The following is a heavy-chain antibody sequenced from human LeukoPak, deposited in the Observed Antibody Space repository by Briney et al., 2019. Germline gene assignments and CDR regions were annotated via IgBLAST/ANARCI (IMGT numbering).Heavy chain of an antibody. V-gene: IGHV4-30-4*01. J-gene: IGHJ6*02. CDR2: IYYSGST. CDR1: GDSISTGSYY. CDR3: ARVVSNGDGVYYGMDV. D-gene: IGHD4-17*01. Sequence: PSETLSHTCTVSGDSISTGSYYWSWIRQPPGKGLEWIGYIYYSGSTYYNPSLKSRVTISVDTSKNQFSLKLSSVTAADTAVYYCARVVSNGDGVYYGMDVWGQGTTVTVSS.